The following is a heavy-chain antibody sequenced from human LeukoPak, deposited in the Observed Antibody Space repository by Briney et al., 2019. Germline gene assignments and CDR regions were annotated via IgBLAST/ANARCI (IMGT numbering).Heavy chain of an antibody. CDR2: ISGSGAST. CDR3: AKQLGYCSDGSCYFPY. J-gene: IGHJ4*02. Sequence: GGSLRLSCLTSGFTLSTNAMSWVRQAPGKGLEWISGISGSGASTYYADSVKGRFTISRDDSRNTLYLQMNSLRGDDTAVYYCAKQLGYCSDGSCYFPYWGQGTLVTVSS. CDR1: GFTLSTNA. D-gene: IGHD2-15*01. V-gene: IGHV3-23*01.